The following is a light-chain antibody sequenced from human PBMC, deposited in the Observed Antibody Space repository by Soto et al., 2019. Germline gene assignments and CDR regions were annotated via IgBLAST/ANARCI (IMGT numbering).Light chain of an antibody. CDR3: QQTSSVPPT. CDR1: QSISTF. V-gene: IGKV1-39*01. Sequence: DIQMTQSPSSLSASVGDRVTITCRASQSISTFLDWYQQRPGEAPKLLIYVACNLHSGVPSRFSGSGSGTDFTLTISSLQPEDFATYFCQQTSSVPPTFGQGTKLEIK. CDR2: VAC. J-gene: IGKJ2*01.